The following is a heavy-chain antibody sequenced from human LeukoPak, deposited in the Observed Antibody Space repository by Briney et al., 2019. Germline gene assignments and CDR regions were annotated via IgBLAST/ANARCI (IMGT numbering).Heavy chain of an antibody. CDR3: AREASFDY. Sequence: GGSLRLSCAASGFTFSSYAMHWVRQAPGKGLEWVAVISYDGSYKYYADSVKGRFTISRDNSKNTLYLQMNSLRAEDTAVYYCAREASFDYWGQGTLVTVSS. CDR2: ISYDGSYK. V-gene: IGHV3-30-3*01. CDR1: GFTFSSYA. J-gene: IGHJ4*02.